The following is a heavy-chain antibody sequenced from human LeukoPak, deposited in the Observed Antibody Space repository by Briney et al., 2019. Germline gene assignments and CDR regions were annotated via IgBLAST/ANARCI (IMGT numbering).Heavy chain of an antibody. CDR3: ARSTLYDILTEYYFDY. Sequence: GGSLILSCVASGFTFSDYHMSWIRQAPGKGLEWVSYISSSSSYTNYADSVKGRFTISRDSAKNSLYLQMNSLRAEDTAVYYCARSTLYDILTEYYFDYWGQGTLVTVSS. J-gene: IGHJ4*02. V-gene: IGHV3-11*03. CDR1: GFTFSDYH. D-gene: IGHD3-9*01. CDR2: ISSSSSYT.